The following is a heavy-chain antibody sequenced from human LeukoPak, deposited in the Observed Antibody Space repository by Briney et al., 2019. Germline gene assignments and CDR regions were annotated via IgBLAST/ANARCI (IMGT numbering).Heavy chain of an antibody. D-gene: IGHD6-19*01. CDR2: INTNTGNP. CDR3: AREPAQYGWGDYYFDY. CDR1: GYTFTSYA. V-gene: IGHV7-4-1*02. J-gene: IGHJ4*02. Sequence: EASVKVSCKASGYTFTSYAMNWVRQAPGQGLEWMGWINTNTGNPTYAQGFTGRFVFSLDTSVSTAYLQISSLKAEDTAVYYCAREPAQYGWGDYYFDYWGQGTLVTVSS.